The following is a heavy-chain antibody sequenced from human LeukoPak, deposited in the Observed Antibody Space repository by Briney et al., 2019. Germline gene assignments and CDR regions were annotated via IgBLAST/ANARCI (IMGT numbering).Heavy chain of an antibody. J-gene: IGHJ4*02. CDR2: IIPIFGTA. CDR3: ARDSGYSSSWDYTFDY. CDR1: GGTFSSYA. V-gene: IGHV1-69*06. D-gene: IGHD6-13*01. Sequence: GASVKVSCKASGGTFSSYAISWVRQAPGQGLEWMGGIIPIFGTANYAQKFQGRVTITADKSTSTAYMEQSSLRSEDTAVYYCARDSGYSSSWDYTFDYWGQGTLVTVSS.